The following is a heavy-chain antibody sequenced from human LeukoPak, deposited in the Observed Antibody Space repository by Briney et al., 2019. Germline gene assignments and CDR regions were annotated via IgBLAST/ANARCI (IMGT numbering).Heavy chain of an antibody. J-gene: IGHJ4*02. CDR3: ARDPGDIVLMGNDY. V-gene: IGHV1-69*13. Sequence: SVKVSCKASGGTFSSYAISCVRQAPGQGLEWIGGIIPIFVTANYAQKFQGRVTITADESTSTAYMELSSLRSEDTAVYYYARDPGDIVLMGNDYWGQGTLVTVSS. CDR1: GGTFSSYA. CDR2: IIPIFVTA. D-gene: IGHD2-8*01.